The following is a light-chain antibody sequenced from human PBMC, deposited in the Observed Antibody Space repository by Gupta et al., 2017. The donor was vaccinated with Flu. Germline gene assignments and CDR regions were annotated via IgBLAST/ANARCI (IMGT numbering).Light chain of an antibody. Sequence: EIVMTQSPATLSVSPGERATLSCRASQSVSSNLAWYQQKPGQAPRLLIYGASTRATGIPARFTGSASGTEFTLTISSLQSEDFAVYYCLQDYDWPWTFGPGTKVEIK. CDR3: LQDYDWPWT. CDR2: GAS. V-gene: IGKV3-15*01. CDR1: QSVSSN. J-gene: IGKJ1*01.